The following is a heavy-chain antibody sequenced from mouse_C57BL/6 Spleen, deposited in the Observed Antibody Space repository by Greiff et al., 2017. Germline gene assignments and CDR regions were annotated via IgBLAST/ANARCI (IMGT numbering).Heavy chain of an antibody. CDR3: ATHIYYDYEGFAY. V-gene: IGHV2-6*01. CDR2: IWGVGST. D-gene: IGHD2-4*01. J-gene: IGHJ3*01. Sequence: QVQLQQSGPGLVAPSQSLSITCTVSGFSLTSYGVDWVRQSPGKGLEWLGVIWGVGSTNYNSALKSRLSISKDNSKSQVFLKMNSLQTEDTAMYYCATHIYYDYEGFAYWGQGTLVTVSA. CDR1: GFSLTSYG.